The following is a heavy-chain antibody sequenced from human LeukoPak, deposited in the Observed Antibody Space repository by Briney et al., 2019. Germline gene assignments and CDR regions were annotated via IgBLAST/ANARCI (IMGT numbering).Heavy chain of an antibody. CDR2: ISSSGSTK. J-gene: IGHJ4*02. CDR1: GFTFSSFE. CDR3: ARALRAVRGCYFDY. Sequence: PGGSLRLPCAVSGFTFSSFEMNWVRLAPGKGLEWVSYISSSGSTKYYADSVKGRFTISRDNAKNSLYLQMNSLRAEDTAVYYCARALRAVRGCYFDYWGQGTLVTVSS. D-gene: IGHD3-10*01. V-gene: IGHV3-48*03.